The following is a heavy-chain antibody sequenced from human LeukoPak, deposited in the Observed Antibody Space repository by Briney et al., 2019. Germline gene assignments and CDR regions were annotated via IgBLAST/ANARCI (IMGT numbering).Heavy chain of an antibody. CDR1: GFTCSSYA. V-gene: IGHV3-23*01. J-gene: IGHJ1*01. CDR3: AKDFNDYGDYEYFQH. Sequence: GGSLRLSCAASGFTCSSYAMSWVRQAPGKGLEWVSAISGSGGSTYYADSVKGRFTISRDNSKNTLYLQMNSLRAEDTAVYYCAKDFNDYGDYEYFQHWGQGTLVTVSS. CDR2: ISGSGGST. D-gene: IGHD4-17*01.